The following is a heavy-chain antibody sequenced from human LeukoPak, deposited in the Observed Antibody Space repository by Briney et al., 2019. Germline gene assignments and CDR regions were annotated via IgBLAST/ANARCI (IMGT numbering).Heavy chain of an antibody. CDR2: ISSSSGYI. CDR3: ARATRRRWLQFGYYYYYYMDV. J-gene: IGHJ6*03. D-gene: IGHD5-24*01. Sequence: PGGSLRLSCAASGFTFSTYSMNWVRQAPGKGLEWVSSISSSSGYIYYADSVKGRFTISRDNAKNSLYLQMNSLRAEDTALYYCARATRRRWLQFGYYYYYYMDVWGKGTTVTVSS. V-gene: IGHV3-21*04. CDR1: GFTFSTYS.